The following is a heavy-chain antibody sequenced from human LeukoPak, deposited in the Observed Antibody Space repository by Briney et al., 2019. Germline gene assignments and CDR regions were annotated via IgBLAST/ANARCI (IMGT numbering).Heavy chain of an antibody. CDR3: ARDGIAARPYYFDY. V-gene: IGHV4-38-2*02. CDR2: IYYSGST. J-gene: IGHJ4*02. CDR1: GFTFSDHY. D-gene: IGHD6-6*01. Sequence: GSLRLSCAAFGFTFSDHYMDWVRQPPGKGLEWIGSIYYSGSTYYNSSLKSRVTISVDTSKNQFSLKLSSVTAADTAVYYCARDGIAARPYYFDYWGQGTLVTVSS.